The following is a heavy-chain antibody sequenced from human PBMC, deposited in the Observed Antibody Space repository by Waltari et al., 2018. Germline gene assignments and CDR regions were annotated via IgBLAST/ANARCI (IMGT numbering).Heavy chain of an antibody. CDR2: INTNTGNP. D-gene: IGHD6-19*01. J-gene: IGHJ3*02. CDR3: ARDLLGIAVAGTTFDI. Sequence: QVKLVQSGSELKKPGASVKVSCKASGYTFTSYAMNWVRKEPGQGLEWMGWINTNTGNPTYAQGFTGRFVFSLDTSVSTAYLQISSLKAEDTAVYYCARDLLGIAVAGTTFDIWGQGTMVTVSS. V-gene: IGHV7-4-1*02. CDR1: GYTFTSYA.